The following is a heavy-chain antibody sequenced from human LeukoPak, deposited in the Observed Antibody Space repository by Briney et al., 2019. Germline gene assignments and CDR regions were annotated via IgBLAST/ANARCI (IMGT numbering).Heavy chain of an antibody. CDR3: ARGGYNSGWSTFDY. V-gene: IGHV3-64*01. J-gene: IGHJ4*02. CDR2: ISSSGSST. CDR1: GFTFRTFA. Sequence: GGSLRLSCAASGFTFRTFAMHWVRQAPGKGLEYVSGISSSGSSTYYGHSVKVRFTISRDNSKNTLYLQMGSLRAEDMAVYYCARGGYNSGWSTFDYWGQGTLVTVSS. D-gene: IGHD6-19*01.